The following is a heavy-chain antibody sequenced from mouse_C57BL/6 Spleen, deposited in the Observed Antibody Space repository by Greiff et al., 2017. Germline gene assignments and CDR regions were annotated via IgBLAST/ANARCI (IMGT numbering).Heavy chain of an antibody. J-gene: IGHJ3*01. Sequence: VQLQQPGAELVRPGASVTLSCKASGYTFTDYEMHWVKQTPVHGLEWIGAIDPETGGTAYNQKFKGKAILTADKSSSTAYMELRSLTSEDSAVYYCTVYDGYSWFAYWGQGTLVTVSA. CDR2: IDPETGGT. CDR3: TVYDGYSWFAY. CDR1: GYTFTDYE. D-gene: IGHD2-3*01. V-gene: IGHV1-15*01.